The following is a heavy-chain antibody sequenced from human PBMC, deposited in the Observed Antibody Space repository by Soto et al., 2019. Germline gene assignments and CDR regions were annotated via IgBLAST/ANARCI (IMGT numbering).Heavy chain of an antibody. CDR1: SGSFSGYY. Sequence: QVQLQQWGAGLLKPSETLSLTCAVYSGSFSGYYWSWIRQPPGKGLEWIGEINHSGSTNYNPSLKSRVTISVDTSKNQFSLKLSSVTAADTAVYYCARDVGHDYGDNGGYWGQGTLVTVSS. J-gene: IGHJ4*02. V-gene: IGHV4-34*01. D-gene: IGHD4-17*01. CDR3: ARDVGHDYGDNGGY. CDR2: INHSGST.